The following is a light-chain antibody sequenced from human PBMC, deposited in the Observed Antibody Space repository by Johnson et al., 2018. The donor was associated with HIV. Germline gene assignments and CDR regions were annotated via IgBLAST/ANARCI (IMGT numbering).Light chain of an antibody. CDR1: SSSIGNNY. V-gene: IGLV1-51*02. J-gene: IGLJ1*01. Sequence: QSVLTQPPSVSAAPGQKVTISCSGSSSSIGNNYVSWYQQLPGTAPKLLIYESNKRPSGIPDRFSGSKSGTSATLGITGLQTGAEADYYCGTWDSSLSAVYVFGTGTKVTVL. CDR3: GTWDSSLSAVYV. CDR2: ESN.